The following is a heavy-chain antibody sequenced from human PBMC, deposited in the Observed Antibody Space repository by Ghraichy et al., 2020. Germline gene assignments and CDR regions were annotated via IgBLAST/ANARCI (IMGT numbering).Heavy chain of an antibody. CDR3: ARDGSSTAPTSWVYYYMDV. J-gene: IGHJ6*03. Sequence: ASVKVSCKASGYPFIAYYMHWVRQAPGQGLEWMGRINPNSGGTSNARKFQGRVTMTRDTSISTAYMELSSLRSDDAAVYHCARDGSSTAPTSWVYYYMDVWGKGTTVTVSS. CDR1: GYPFIAYY. V-gene: IGHV1-2*06. CDR2: INPNSGGT. D-gene: IGHD6-6*01.